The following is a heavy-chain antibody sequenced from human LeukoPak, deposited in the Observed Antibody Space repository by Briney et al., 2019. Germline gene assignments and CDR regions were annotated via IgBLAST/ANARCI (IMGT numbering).Heavy chain of an antibody. CDR2: INHSGST. V-gene: IGHV4-34*01. J-gene: IGHJ3*02. CDR3: ARDLGVGDGNNFDASDI. CDR1: GGSFSGYY. D-gene: IGHD5-24*01. Sequence: SETLSLTCAVYGGSFSGYYWSWIRQPPGKGLEWIGEINHSGSTNYNPSLKSRVTISVDTSKNQFSLKLSSVTAADTAVYYCARDLGVGDGNNFDASDIWGQGTMVTVSS.